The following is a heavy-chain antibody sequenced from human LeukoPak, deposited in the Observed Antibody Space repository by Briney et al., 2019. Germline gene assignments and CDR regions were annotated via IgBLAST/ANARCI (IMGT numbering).Heavy chain of an antibody. Sequence: GGSLRLSCAACGFTFSSYSIYWVRQAPGKGLEGVSGISGSGDDTYFADSVKGRFTISRDNSKNTVFLQMDSLRAEDTAVYYCAKTTAGYSSGRYPGWPVDYWGQGTLVTVSS. V-gene: IGHV3-23*01. J-gene: IGHJ4*02. CDR1: GFTFSSYS. CDR3: AKTTAGYSSGRYPGWPVDY. D-gene: IGHD6-19*01. CDR2: ISGSGDDT.